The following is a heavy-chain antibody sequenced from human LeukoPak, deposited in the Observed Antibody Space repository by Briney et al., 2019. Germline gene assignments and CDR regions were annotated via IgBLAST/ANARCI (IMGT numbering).Heavy chain of an antibody. CDR1: GYTFINYY. CDR2: INASGGST. D-gene: IGHD6-19*01. CDR3: ATARGQWLEFDY. V-gene: IGHV1-46*01. Sequence: ASVKVSCKASGYTFINYYMHWVRQAPGQGLEWMGIINASGGSTSYAQKFQGRVTMTEDTSTDTAYMELSSLRSEDTAVYYCATARGQWLEFDYWGQGTLVTVSS. J-gene: IGHJ4*02.